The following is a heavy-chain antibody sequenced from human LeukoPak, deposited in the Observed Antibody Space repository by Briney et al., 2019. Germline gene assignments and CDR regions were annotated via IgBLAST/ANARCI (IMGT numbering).Heavy chain of an antibody. Sequence: SETLSLTCTVSGYSIRSGYYWGWIRQPPGKGLEWIGSIYHSGNTYYNPSLKSRVTISVDTSKNQFSLKLSSVTAADTAVYYCARYDVWGSYRAFDYWGQGTLVTVSS. CDR2: IYHSGNT. CDR1: GYSIRSGYY. J-gene: IGHJ4*02. CDR3: ARYDVWGSYRAFDY. D-gene: IGHD3-16*02. V-gene: IGHV4-38-2*02.